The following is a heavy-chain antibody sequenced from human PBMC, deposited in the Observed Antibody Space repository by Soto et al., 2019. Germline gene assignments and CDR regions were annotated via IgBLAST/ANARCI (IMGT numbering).Heavy chain of an antibody. J-gene: IGHJ5*02. Sequence: TSETLSLTCTVSGGSISSYYWSWIRQPPGKGLEWIGYIYYSGSTNYNPSLKSRVTISVDTSKNQFSLKLSSVTAADTAVYYCARHPERIAQIGWFDPWGQGTLVTVSS. CDR2: IYYSGST. V-gene: IGHV4-59*01. CDR1: GGSISSYY. D-gene: IGHD6-13*01. CDR3: ARHPERIAQIGWFDP.